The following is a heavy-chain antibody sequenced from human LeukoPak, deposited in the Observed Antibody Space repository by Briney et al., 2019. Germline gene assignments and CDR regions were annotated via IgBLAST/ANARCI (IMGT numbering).Heavy chain of an antibody. V-gene: IGHV1-2*06. CDR1: GYTFTGHY. J-gene: IGHJ4*02. D-gene: IGHD1-26*01. CDR3: ARVLRSGSYPDY. Sequence: ASVKVSCKASGYTFTGHYMHWVRQAPGQGLEWMGRINPNSGGTNYAQKFQGRVTMTRDTSISTAYMELSRLRSDDTAVYYCARVLRSGSYPDYWGQGTLVTVSS. CDR2: INPNSGGT.